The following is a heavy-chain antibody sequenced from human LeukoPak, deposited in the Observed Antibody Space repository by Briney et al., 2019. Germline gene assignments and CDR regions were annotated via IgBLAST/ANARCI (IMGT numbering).Heavy chain of an antibody. CDR1: GGSISSGGYS. J-gene: IGHJ4*02. D-gene: IGHD3-22*01. Sequence: YPSETLSLTCAVSGGSISSGGYSWSWIRQPPGKGLEWIGYIYHSGSTYDNPSLKSRVTISIDRSKNQFSLKLRSVTAADTAVYYCARVGHVNDYDNSGSRGYYFDYWGQGTLVTVSS. CDR2: IYHSGST. CDR3: ARVGHVNDYDNSGSRGYYFDY. V-gene: IGHV4-30-2*01.